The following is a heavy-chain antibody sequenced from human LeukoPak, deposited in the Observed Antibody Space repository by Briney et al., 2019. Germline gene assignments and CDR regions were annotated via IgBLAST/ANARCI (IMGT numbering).Heavy chain of an antibody. J-gene: IGHJ4*02. D-gene: IGHD5-12*01. CDR2: FYYTGRT. CDR3: ARRSPNSGWPD. Sequence: PSETLSLTCTVSGGSISISSYYGGWIRQPPGKGLEWIGSFYYTGRTYYTPSLKSRVTISVDTSKNQVSLKLSSVTATDTAVYYCARRSPNSGWPDWGQGTLVTVSS. V-gene: IGHV4-39*01. CDR1: GGSISISSYY.